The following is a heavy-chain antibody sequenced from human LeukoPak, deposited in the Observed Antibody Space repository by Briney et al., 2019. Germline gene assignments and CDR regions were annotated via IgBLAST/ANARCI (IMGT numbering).Heavy chain of an antibody. CDR3: ARHRVIAAAGNHWFDP. Sequence: SETLSLTCTVSGGSISSSSYYWGWIRQPPGKGLEWIGSIYYSGSTYYNPSLKSRVTISVDTSKNQFSLKLSPVTAADTAVYYCARHRVIAAAGNHWFDPWGQGTLVTVSS. J-gene: IGHJ5*02. CDR2: IYYSGST. CDR1: GGSISSSSYY. D-gene: IGHD6-13*01. V-gene: IGHV4-39*01.